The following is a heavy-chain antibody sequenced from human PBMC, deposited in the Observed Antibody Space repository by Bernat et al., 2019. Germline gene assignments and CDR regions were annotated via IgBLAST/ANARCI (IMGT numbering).Heavy chain of an antibody. J-gene: IGHJ6*03. D-gene: IGHD2-15*01. V-gene: IGHV3-53*02. CDR2: IYSGGST. CDR1: GFTVSSNY. CDR3: AREYCSGGSCYSARGYMDV. Sequence: EVQLVETGGGLIQPGGSLRLSCAASGFTVSSNYMSWVRQAPGKGLEWVSVIYSGGSTYYADSVKGRFTISRDNSKNTLYLQMNSLRAEDTAVYYCAREYCSGGSCYSARGYMDVWGKGTTVTVSS.